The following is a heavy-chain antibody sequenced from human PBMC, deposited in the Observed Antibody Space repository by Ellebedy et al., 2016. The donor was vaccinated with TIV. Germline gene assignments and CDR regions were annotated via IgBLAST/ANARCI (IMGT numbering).Heavy chain of an antibody. CDR1: GGSISSGGYY. Sequence: MPSETLSLTCTVSGGSISSGGYYWSWIRQHPGKGLEWIGYIYYSGSTYYNPSLKSRVTISVDTSKNQFSLKLSSVTAVDTAVYYCARERRLLPDYWGQGTLVTVSS. V-gene: IGHV4-31*03. D-gene: IGHD4-17*01. CDR2: IYYSGST. CDR3: ARERRLLPDY. J-gene: IGHJ4*02.